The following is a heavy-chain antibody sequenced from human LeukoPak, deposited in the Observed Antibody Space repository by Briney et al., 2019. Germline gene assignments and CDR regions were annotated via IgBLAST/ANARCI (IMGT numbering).Heavy chain of an antibody. CDR2: IKQDGSEK. Sequence: PGGSLRLSCAASGFTFSSYWTSWVRQAPGKGLEWVANIKQDGSEKYYVDSVKGRFTISRDNAKNSLYLQMNSLRAEDTAVYYCGGERPWEGGGGFDYWGQGTLVTVSS. J-gene: IGHJ4*02. CDR1: GFTFSSYW. V-gene: IGHV3-7*01. CDR3: GGERPWEGGGGFDY. D-gene: IGHD1-26*01.